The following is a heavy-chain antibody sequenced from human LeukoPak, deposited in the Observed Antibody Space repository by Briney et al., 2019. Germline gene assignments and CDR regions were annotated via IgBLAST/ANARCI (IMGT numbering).Heavy chain of an antibody. CDR2: INPSVGST. Sequence: ASVKVSCKASGYTFSSYYMHWVRQAPGQGLEWMGIINPSVGSTSHAQEFQGRVTMTRDMSTSTVYMELSSLRSEDTAVYYCARELSSSSRLLDSWGQGTLVTVFS. D-gene: IGHD6-6*01. CDR1: GYTFSSYY. V-gene: IGHV1-46*01. CDR3: ARELSSSSRLLDS. J-gene: IGHJ4*02.